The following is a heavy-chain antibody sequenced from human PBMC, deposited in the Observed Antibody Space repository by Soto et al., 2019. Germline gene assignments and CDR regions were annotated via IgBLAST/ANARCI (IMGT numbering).Heavy chain of an antibody. V-gene: IGHV1-69*01. D-gene: IGHD6-25*01. J-gene: IGHJ6*02. CDR1: GGTFSSYA. Sequence: QEQLVQSGAEVKRPGSSVKVSCKASGGTFSSYAINWVRQAPGQGLEWMGGIIPILGTVKYAKKFQGRVTITADESANTAYMELSSLRSEDTAVYYCARVQGAAYFYYARAVWGQGTTVIVSS. CDR3: ARVQGAAYFYYARAV. CDR2: IIPILGTV.